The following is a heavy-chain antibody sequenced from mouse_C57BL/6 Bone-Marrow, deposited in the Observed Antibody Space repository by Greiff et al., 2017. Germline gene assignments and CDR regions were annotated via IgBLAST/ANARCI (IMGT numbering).Heavy chain of an antibody. J-gene: IGHJ4*01. V-gene: IGHV1-53*01. CDR2: INPSNGGT. Sequence: VQLQQPGTELVKPGASVTLSCKVSGYTFTSYWMHWVKQRPGQGLEWNGNINPSNGGTNYNEQFKSKAPLTVDKSSSTAYMQLSSLTAEDSAVYYCARWGLLAFMDYWGQGTSVTVSS. CDR3: ARWGLLAFMDY. D-gene: IGHD2-3*01. CDR1: GYTFTSYW.